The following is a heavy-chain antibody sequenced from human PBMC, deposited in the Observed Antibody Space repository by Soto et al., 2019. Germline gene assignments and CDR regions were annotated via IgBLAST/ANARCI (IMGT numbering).Heavy chain of an antibody. Sequence: PSETLSLTCTVSGGSVDRGDSYWTWIRQPPGKGLEWIAYVSSYRGATYYNPSLKSRLTISLGTPMNQFSLKLTSVTAADTAVYYCVTDWAGTKTLYGLDVWGQGTTVTVSS. D-gene: IGHD6-19*01. J-gene: IGHJ6*02. CDR2: VSSYRGAT. CDR1: GGSVDRGDSY. V-gene: IGHV4-30-4*01. CDR3: VTDWAGTKTLYGLDV.